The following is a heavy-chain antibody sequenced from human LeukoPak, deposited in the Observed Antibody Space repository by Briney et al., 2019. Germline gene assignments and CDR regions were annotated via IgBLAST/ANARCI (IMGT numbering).Heavy chain of an antibody. D-gene: IGHD3-10*01. Sequence: PGGSLRLSCAASGFTFSSYGMHWVRQAPGKGLEWVAVISYDGSNKYYADSVKGRFTISRDNAKNSLYLQMNSLRAEDTAVYYCARDRRLTMVREPSFDYWGQGTLVTVSS. V-gene: IGHV3-30*03. CDR2: ISYDGSNK. J-gene: IGHJ4*02. CDR1: GFTFSSYG. CDR3: ARDRRLTMVREPSFDY.